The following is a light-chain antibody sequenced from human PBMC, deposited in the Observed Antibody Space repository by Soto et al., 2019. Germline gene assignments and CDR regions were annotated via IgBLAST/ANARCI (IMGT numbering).Light chain of an antibody. CDR2: AAS. Sequence: DIQMTQSPSSLSASVGDRVTITCPASQSISSYLNWYQQKPRKAPKLLIYAASSLQSGVPSRFSGSGAGTDFTLTISSLQPEDFATYYCQQTYSTPPTFGGGTKVEIK. CDR1: QSISSY. CDR3: QQTYSTPPT. J-gene: IGKJ4*01. V-gene: IGKV1-39*01.